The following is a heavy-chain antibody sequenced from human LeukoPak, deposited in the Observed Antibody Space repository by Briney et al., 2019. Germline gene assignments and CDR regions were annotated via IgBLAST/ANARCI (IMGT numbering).Heavy chain of an antibody. CDR1: GFPMRSFG. CDR3: AKDRTAVAGTFDY. D-gene: IGHD6-19*01. Sequence: GGSLRLSCAASGFPMRSFGMHWVRQAPGKGLEWVAFIRYDGSNKYYADSVKGRFTISRDNSKNTLYLQMNSLRAEDTAVYYCAKDRTAVAGTFDYWGQGTLVTVSS. V-gene: IGHV3-30*02. CDR2: IRYDGSNK. J-gene: IGHJ4*02.